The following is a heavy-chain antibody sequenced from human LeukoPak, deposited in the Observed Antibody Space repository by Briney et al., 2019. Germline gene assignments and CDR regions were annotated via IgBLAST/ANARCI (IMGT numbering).Heavy chain of an antibody. J-gene: IGHJ5*02. CDR2: TYYRSKWYN. CDR1: GDSVSSNSAA. CDR3: ARATTVWGDNWFDP. D-gene: IGHD7-27*01. V-gene: IGHV6-1*01. Sequence: SQTLSLTCAISGDSVSSNSAAWNWLRQSPSRGLEWLGSTYYRSKWYNDYAVSVKSRITINPDTSKNQFSLQLNSVTPEDTAVYYCARATTVWGDNWFDPWGQGTLVTVSS.